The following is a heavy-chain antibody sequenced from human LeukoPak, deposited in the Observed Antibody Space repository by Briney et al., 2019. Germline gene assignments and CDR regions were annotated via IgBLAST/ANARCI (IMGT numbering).Heavy chain of an antibody. V-gene: IGHV4-39*01. CDR3: ARTLGIVAALDYYYMDV. D-gene: IGHD5-12*01. J-gene: IGHJ6*03. CDR2: IYYSGST. CDR1: GGSISSSSYY. Sequence: SETLSLTCTVSGGSISSSSYYWGWIRQPPGKGLVWIGNIYYSGSTYYNPSLKSRVTISVDTSKNQFSLKLSSVTATDTAVYYCARTLGIVAALDYYYMDVWGKGTTVTVSS.